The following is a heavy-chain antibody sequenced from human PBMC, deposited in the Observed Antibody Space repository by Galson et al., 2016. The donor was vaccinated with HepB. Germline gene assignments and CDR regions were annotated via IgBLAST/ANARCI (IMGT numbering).Heavy chain of an antibody. CDR1: GGSISSSSYY. Sequence: LSLTCTVSGGSISSSSYYWGWIRQPPGEGLEWIGSIYYSGSTYYNPSLKSRVTISVDTSKNQFSLKLSSVTAADTAVYYCARSTVTTFYYWGQGTLVTVSS. CDR3: ARSTVTTFYY. CDR2: IYYSGST. D-gene: IGHD4-17*01. J-gene: IGHJ4*02. V-gene: IGHV4-39*01.